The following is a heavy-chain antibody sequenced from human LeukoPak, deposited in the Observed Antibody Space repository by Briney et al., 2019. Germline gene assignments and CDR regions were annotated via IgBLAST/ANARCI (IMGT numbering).Heavy chain of an antibody. D-gene: IGHD2-15*01. V-gene: IGHV3-48*03. CDR3: ARVRSGLHMDV. Sequence: PGGSLRLSCAVSGFTFSSYEMNWVRQAPGKGLEWVSYISSRGTTIYYVDSVKGRFTISRDNAKNSLYLQMNSPRAEDTALYYCARVRSGLHMDVWGQGTTVTVSS. J-gene: IGHJ6*02. CDR2: ISSRGTTI. CDR1: GFTFSSYE.